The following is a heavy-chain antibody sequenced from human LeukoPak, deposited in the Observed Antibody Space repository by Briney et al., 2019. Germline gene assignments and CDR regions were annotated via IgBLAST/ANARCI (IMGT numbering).Heavy chain of an antibody. Sequence: ASVKVSCKVSGYTLTELSMHWVRQAPGKGLEWMGGFDPEDGETIYAQKFQGRVTMTEDTSTDTAYMELSNLRSEDTAVYYCARDGGSSWYLQAGDYWGQGTLVTVSS. J-gene: IGHJ4*02. V-gene: IGHV1-24*01. CDR2: FDPEDGET. CDR1: GYTLTELS. D-gene: IGHD6-13*01. CDR3: ARDGGSSWYLQAGDY.